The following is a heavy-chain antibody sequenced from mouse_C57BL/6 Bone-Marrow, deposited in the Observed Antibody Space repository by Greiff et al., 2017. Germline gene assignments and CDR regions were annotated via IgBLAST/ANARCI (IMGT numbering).Heavy chain of an antibody. V-gene: IGHV1-82*01. J-gene: IGHJ4*01. Sequence: VQLQQSGPELVKPGASVKISCKASGYAFSSSWMNWVKQRPGKGLEWIGRIYPGDGDTNYNGKFKGKATLTADKSSSTAYMQLSSLTSEDSAVYFCAGGAWDNARDYWGQGTSVTVSS. CDR1: GYAFSSSW. CDR2: IYPGDGDT. CDR3: AGGAWDNARDY. D-gene: IGHD4-1*01.